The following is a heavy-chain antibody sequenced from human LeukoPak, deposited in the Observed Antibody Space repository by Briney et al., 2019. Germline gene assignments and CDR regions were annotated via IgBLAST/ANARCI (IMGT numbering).Heavy chain of an antibody. J-gene: IGHJ5*02. CDR1: GYTFTGYY. D-gene: IGHD2-21*02. CDR3: ARDPYCGGDCYLAS. CDR2: INPNSGGT. Sequence: GASVKVSCKASGYTFTGYYMHWVPQAPGQGLEWMGRINPNSGGTNYAQKFQGRVTMTRDTSISTAYMELSRLRSDDTAVYYCARDPYCGGDCYLASWGQGTLVTVSS. V-gene: IGHV1-2*06.